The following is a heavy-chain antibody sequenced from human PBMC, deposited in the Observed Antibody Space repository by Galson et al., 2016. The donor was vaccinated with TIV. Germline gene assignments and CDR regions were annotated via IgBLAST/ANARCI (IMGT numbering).Heavy chain of an antibody. V-gene: IGHV1-2*02. CDR2: IDPNSGAT. Sequence: SVKVSCKASGYPFTDSWMHWVRQAPGEGLEWMGWIDPNSGATLYAQKFQGRVTMTRDTSTSTTYVELSRLTSDDTADYYCARGGVTRGLDFWGQGTLVTVSS. CDR3: ARGGVTRGLDF. CDR1: GYPFTDSW. D-gene: IGHD5-18*01. J-gene: IGHJ4*02.